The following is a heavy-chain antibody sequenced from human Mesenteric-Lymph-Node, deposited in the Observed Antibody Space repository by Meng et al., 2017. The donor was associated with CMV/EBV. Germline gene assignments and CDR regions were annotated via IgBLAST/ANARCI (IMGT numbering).Heavy chain of an antibody. Sequence: SETLSLTCSVSGGSINISPYYWAWIRQSPGQGLEWIGTIYYSGTTFHNSSLKSRATISVDTSKNQFSLCLTSVTAADTAVYYCARAPRVVVLLTQGGAFDIWGQGTLVTVSS. J-gene: IGHJ3*02. D-gene: IGHD2-15*01. V-gene: IGHV4-39*07. CDR3: ARAPRVVVLLTQGGAFDI. CDR2: IYYSGTT. CDR1: GGSINISPYY.